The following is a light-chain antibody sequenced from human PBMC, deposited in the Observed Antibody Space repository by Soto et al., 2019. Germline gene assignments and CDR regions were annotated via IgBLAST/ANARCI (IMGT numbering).Light chain of an antibody. J-gene: IGKJ1*01. V-gene: IGKV3-15*01. CDR2: GAS. Sequence: IVMTQSPATLSVSPGERATLSCRASQSVSSNLAWYQQKPGQAPRLLIYGASTRATGIPARFSGSGSGTEFTLTISSLQSEDFAVYYCQQYNNRPPRTFGQGTKVEIK. CDR3: QQYNNRPPRT. CDR1: QSVSSN.